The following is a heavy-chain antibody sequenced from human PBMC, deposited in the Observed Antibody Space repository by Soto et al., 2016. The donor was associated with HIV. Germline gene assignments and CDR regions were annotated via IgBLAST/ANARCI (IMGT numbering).Heavy chain of an antibody. J-gene: IGHJ4*02. Sequence: EVQLVESGGGLVQPGGSLRLSCAASGFTVSSSYMSWVRQTPGKGLEWVSVIYSAGNTYYANSVKGRFTMSRDNSNNTLYLQMNSLRAEDTAVYYCARDRPGYSDRSGSSVGVGYFENWVQGNLVTVSS. D-gene: IGHD3-22*01. CDR2: IYSAGNT. CDR3: ARDRPGYSDRSGSSVGVGYFEN. CDR1: GFTVSSSY. V-gene: IGHV3-66*01.